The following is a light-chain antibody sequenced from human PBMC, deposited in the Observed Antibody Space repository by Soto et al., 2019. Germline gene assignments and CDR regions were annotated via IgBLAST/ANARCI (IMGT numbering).Light chain of an antibody. CDR1: QSISYN. J-gene: IGKJ4*01. Sequence: DIQMTQSPSSLSASVGDRVRITCRASQSISYNLNWYQQKPGKAPKVIISAASTLQGGVPSRFSGRGSGTYFTLTISSLQPEDFATYYCQQSYSTSPLTFGGGTKVDIK. CDR3: QQSYSTSPLT. V-gene: IGKV1-39*01. CDR2: AAS.